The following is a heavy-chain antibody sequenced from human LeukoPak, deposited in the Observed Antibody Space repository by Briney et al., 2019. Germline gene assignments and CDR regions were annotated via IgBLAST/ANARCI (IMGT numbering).Heavy chain of an antibody. CDR1: GFTFSTYS. D-gene: IGHD5-24*01. V-gene: IGHV3-21*01. CDR3: ARVWDGYTSMPFDS. J-gene: IGHJ4*02. Sequence: PGGSLRLSCAASGFTFSTYSMNSVRQAPGKGLEWVSSISSSSSYIYYADSVKGRFTISRDNAKNSLYLQMSSLRAEDTALYYCARVWDGYTSMPFDSWGQGTLVTVSS. CDR2: ISSSSSYI.